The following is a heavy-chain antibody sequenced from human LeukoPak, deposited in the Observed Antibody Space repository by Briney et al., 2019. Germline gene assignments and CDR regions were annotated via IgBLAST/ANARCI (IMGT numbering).Heavy chain of an antibody. CDR3: ARGGMVRGVISYFDY. CDR2: IYHSGST. Sequence: PSETLSLTCTVSGGSISSGGYYWSWIRQPPGKGLEWIGYIYHSGSTYYNPSLKSRVTISVDRSKNQFSLKLSSVTAADTAVYYCARGGMVRGVISYFDYWGQGTLVTVSS. J-gene: IGHJ4*02. D-gene: IGHD3-10*01. V-gene: IGHV4-30-2*01. CDR1: GGSISSGGYY.